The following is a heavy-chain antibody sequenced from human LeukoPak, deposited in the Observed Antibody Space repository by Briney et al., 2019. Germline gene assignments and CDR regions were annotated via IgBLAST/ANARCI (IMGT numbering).Heavy chain of an antibody. D-gene: IGHD5-18*01. Sequence: SETLSLTCTVSGGSISGYYWSWIRQPAGKGLEWIGRIYTSGSTNYNPSLKSRVTVSVDTSKNQFSLKLTSVTAADTAVYYCARLDTVHLNFDFWGQGTLVTVSS. CDR2: IYTSGST. CDR3: ARLDTVHLNFDF. V-gene: IGHV4-4*07. CDR1: GGSISGYY. J-gene: IGHJ4*02.